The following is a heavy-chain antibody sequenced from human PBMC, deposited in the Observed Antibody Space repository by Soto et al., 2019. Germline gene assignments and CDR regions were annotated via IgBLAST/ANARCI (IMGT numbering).Heavy chain of an antibody. CDR3: ARGHDPIVNYYFDY. V-gene: IGHV4-31*03. J-gene: IGHJ4*02. Sequence: QVQLQESGPGLVKPSQTLSLTCTVSGGSISSGGYYWCWIRQHPGKGLEWIGYIYYSGSTYYNPSRNSRVTISVDTSKNQFSLKLSSVTAADTAVYYCARGHDPIVNYYFDYWGQGTLVTVSS. CDR1: GGSISSGGYY. D-gene: IGHD1-20*01. CDR2: IYYSGST.